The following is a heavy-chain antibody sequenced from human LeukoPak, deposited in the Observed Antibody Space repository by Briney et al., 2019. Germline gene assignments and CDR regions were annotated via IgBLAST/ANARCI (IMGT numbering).Heavy chain of an antibody. CDR3: ARDQGYCSGGRCHSHFDY. V-gene: IGHV3-33*01. CDR1: GFTFSLYS. Sequence: GGSLRLSCATSGFTFSLYSMQWVRQAPGKGLEWVAVIWVDGSKKFYADSVEGRFTISRDDSKSTSYLQMNSLRAEDTAVYYCARDQGYCSGGRCHSHFDYWGQGTLVTVSS. J-gene: IGHJ4*02. CDR2: IWVDGSKK. D-gene: IGHD2-15*01.